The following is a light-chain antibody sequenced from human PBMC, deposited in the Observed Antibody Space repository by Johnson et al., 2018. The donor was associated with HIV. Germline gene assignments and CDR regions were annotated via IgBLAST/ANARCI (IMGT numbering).Light chain of an antibody. CDR1: YSNIANNY. Sequence: QSVLTQPPSVSAAPGQKVTISCSVSYSNIANNYVSWYQQLPGAAPKLLIYNADTRPSGIPDRFSGPKSGTSATLGITGLQTGEEADYYCGIWDSSRSAYVCATGTKVTVL. CDR2: NAD. J-gene: IGLJ1*01. V-gene: IGLV1-51*01. CDR3: GIWDSSRSAYV.